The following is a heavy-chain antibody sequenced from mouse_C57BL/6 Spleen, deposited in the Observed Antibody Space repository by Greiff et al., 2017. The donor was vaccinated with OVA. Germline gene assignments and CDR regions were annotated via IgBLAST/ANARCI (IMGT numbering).Heavy chain of an antibody. Sequence: EVHLVESGPELVKPGASVTISCKASGYSFTGYYMNWVKQSPEKSLEWIGEINPRTGGTTYNPKFKAKATLTVDKSSSTAYMQLKSLTSEDSAVEYCARWAGRNYYAMDYWGQGTSVTVSS. CDR1: GYSFTGYY. D-gene: IGHD6-1*01. CDR3: ARWAGRNYYAMDY. V-gene: IGHV1-42*01. J-gene: IGHJ4*01. CDR2: INPRTGGT.